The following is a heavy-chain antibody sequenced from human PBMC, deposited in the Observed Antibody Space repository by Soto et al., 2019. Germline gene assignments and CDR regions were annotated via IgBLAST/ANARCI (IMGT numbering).Heavy chain of an antibody. V-gene: IGHV3-23*01. D-gene: IGHD3-22*01. Sequence: GGSLRLSCAASGFTFSSYAMSWVRQAPGKGLEWVSAISGSGGSTYYADSVKGRFTISRDNSKNTLYLQMNSLRAEDTAVYYCAKDVVDDSSGYLPYFYDWGQGTLVTVAS. CDR3: AKDVVDDSSGYLPYFYD. J-gene: IGHJ4*02. CDR2: ISGSGGST. CDR1: GFTFSSYA.